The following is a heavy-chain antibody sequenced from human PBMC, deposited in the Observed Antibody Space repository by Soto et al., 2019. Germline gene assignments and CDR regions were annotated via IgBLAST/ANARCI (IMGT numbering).Heavy chain of an antibody. J-gene: IGHJ6*03. Sequence: PSETLSLTCTVSGGSISSYYWSWIRQPPGKGLEWIGYIYYSGSTNYNPSLKSRVTISVDTSKNQFSLKLSSVTAADTAVYYCARILRYYYMDVWGKGTTVTVSS. CDR3: ARILRYYYMDV. CDR1: GGSISSYY. CDR2: IYYSGST. V-gene: IGHV4-59*08.